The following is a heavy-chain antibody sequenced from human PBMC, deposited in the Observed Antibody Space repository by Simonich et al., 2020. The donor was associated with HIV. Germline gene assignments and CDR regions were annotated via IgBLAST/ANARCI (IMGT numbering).Heavy chain of an antibody. D-gene: IGHD2-15*01. CDR2: INHSGIT. Sequence: QVQLQQWGAGLLKPAETLSLTCAVYGGSFSGYYGSWIRQPPGKGFEWIGEINHSGITNNNPSLKSRIAMSRDTSKNQSSLKLSSVTAADTAVYYCARHVAGADIDYWGQGTLVTVSS. V-gene: IGHV4-34*01. CDR3: ARHVAGADIDY. CDR1: GGSFSGYY. J-gene: IGHJ4*02.